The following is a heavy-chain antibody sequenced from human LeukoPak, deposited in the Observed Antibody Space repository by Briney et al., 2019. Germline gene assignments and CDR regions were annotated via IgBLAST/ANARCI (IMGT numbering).Heavy chain of an antibody. J-gene: IGHJ4*02. CDR3: ARHCSSTSCYIGGDY. V-gene: IGHV3-21*01. CDR1: GFTFSSYS. CDR2: ISSSSSYI. D-gene: IGHD2-2*02. Sequence: GGSLRLSCAASGFTFSSYSMNWVRQAPGKGLEWVSSISSSSSYIYYADSVKGRFTISRDNAKNSLYLQMNSLRAEDTAVYYCARHCSSTSCYIGGDYWGQGTLVTVSS.